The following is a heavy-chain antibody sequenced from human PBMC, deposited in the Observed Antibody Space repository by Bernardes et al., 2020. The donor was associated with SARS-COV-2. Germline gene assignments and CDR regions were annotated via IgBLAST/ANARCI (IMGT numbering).Heavy chain of an antibody. D-gene: IGHD3-3*01. CDR1: GGSISSGGYY. CDR2: IYYSGST. J-gene: IGHJ6*02. V-gene: IGHV4-31*03. Sequence: SETLSLTCTVSGGSISSGGYYWSWIRQHPGKGLEWIGYIYYSGSTYYNPSLKSRVTISVDTSKNQFSLKLSSVTAADTAVYYCARGLLEWLYIGRGMDVWGQGTTVTVSS. CDR3: ARGLLEWLYIGRGMDV.